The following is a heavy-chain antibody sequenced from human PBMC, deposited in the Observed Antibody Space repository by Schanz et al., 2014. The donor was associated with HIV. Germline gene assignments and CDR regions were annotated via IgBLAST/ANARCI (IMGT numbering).Heavy chain of an antibody. D-gene: IGHD1-1*01. Sequence: QVQLHQWGAGLLKPSETLSLTCAVYVGSFTDYYWTWIRQPPGKGLEWIGEINHGGSTNYNPSLKRRVTMSRETYKNQVCLRLGAVTAADTAFYYCARDGGRRGGQRQLFAYWGQGTLVTVSS. CDR3: ARDGGRRGGQRQLFAY. CDR1: VGSFTDYY. CDR2: INHGGST. V-gene: IGHV4-34*01. J-gene: IGHJ4*02.